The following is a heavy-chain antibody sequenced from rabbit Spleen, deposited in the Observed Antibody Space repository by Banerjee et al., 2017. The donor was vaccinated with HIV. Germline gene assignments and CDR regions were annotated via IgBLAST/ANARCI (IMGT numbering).Heavy chain of an antibody. V-gene: IGHV1S45*01. Sequence: QEQLVESGGGLVQPEGSLTLTCTASGVSFSISSYMCWVRQAPGKGLEWIACINTATGKAVYANWVNGRFTISKTSSTTVTLQMTSLTAADTATYFCARDAANSGGDEFGLWGPGTLVTVS. J-gene: IGHJ4*01. CDR3: ARDAANSGGDEFGL. CDR1: GVSFSISSY. CDR2: INTATGKA. D-gene: IGHD1-1*01.